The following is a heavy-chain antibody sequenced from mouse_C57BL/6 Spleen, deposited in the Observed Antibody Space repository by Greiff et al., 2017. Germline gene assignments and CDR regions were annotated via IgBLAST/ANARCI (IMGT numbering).Heavy chain of an antibody. CDR1: GYTFTDYE. CDR3: IYYSNREVYYYAMDY. Sequence: QVQLQQSGAELVRPGASVTLSCKASGYTFTDYEMHWVKQTPVHGLEWIGAIDPETGGTAYNQKFKGKAIMTADKFSSTAYMELRSLTSEDYAVYYCIYYSNREVYYYAMDYWGQGTSVTVSS. V-gene: IGHV1-15*01. D-gene: IGHD2-5*01. J-gene: IGHJ4*01. CDR2: IDPETGGT.